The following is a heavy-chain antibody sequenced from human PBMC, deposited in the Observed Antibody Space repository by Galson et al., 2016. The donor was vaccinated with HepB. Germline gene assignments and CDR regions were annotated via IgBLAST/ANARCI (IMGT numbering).Heavy chain of an antibody. CDR3: ARSDSGYDSFDC. CDR2: ISYDGGNK. D-gene: IGHD5-12*01. Sequence: SLRLSCAASGFSFSSYAMHWVRQAPGKGLEGVAIISYDGGNKFYADSVKDRFTISRDNSKNTLYLQMNSLRVEETALYYCARSDSGYDSFDCWGQGTLVTVSS. J-gene: IGHJ4*02. V-gene: IGHV3-30*04. CDR1: GFSFSSYA.